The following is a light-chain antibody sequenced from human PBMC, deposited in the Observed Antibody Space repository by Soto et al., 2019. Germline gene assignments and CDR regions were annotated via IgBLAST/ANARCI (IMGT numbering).Light chain of an antibody. CDR1: QSFSSS. Sequence: EIVMTQSPATLSVSPGERATLSCRASQSFSSSLAWYQQKPGQAPRLLIYGASTRATGFPARFSGSGSGTEFTLTISSLQSEDFAVYYCQQYNNWWTFGQGTKVDI. J-gene: IGKJ1*01. CDR2: GAS. CDR3: QQYNNWWT. V-gene: IGKV3-15*01.